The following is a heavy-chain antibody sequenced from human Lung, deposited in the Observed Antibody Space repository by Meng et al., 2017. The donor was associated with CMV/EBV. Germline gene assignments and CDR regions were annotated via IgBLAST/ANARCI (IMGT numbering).Heavy chain of an antibody. CDR2: IPHRGSS. CDR3: AREAGRDGYATPKFDY. V-gene: IGHV4-4*02. CDR1: GDSITNHNW. Sequence: GQLRDSGPALVKPSETLSLTCAVSGDSITNHNWWAWVRQPPGKGLEWIGEIPHRGSSAYNPSLKSRVTISVDTSKNQFSLKLIPATAADTAVYYCAREAGRDGYATPKFDYWGQGTLVTVSS. D-gene: IGHD5-24*01. J-gene: IGHJ4*02.